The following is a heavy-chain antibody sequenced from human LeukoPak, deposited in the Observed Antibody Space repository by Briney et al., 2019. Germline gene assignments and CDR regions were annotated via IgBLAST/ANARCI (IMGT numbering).Heavy chain of an antibody. CDR1: GGSFSGYY. Sequence: SETLSLTCAVYGGSFSGYYWSWIRQPPGKGLEWIGEINHSGSTNYNPSLKSRVTISVDTSKNQFTLKLSSVTAADTAVYYCASRSGSYYNDYWGRGTLVTVSS. V-gene: IGHV4-34*01. CDR3: ASRSGSYYNDY. D-gene: IGHD3-10*01. J-gene: IGHJ4*02. CDR2: INHSGST.